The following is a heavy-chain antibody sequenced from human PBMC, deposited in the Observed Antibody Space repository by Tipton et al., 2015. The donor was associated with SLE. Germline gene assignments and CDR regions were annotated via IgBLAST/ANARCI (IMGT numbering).Heavy chain of an antibody. CDR1: GGSFSDYY. J-gene: IGHJ4*02. D-gene: IGHD2-21*01. CDR3: ARLGLGCANCWYYFDH. CDR2: VYHSGST. V-gene: IGHV4-34*11. Sequence: TLSLTCAVYGGSFSDYYWSWIRKPPGKALEWLGDVYHSGSTNPNPSLKSRLSISLDTSKNQFSLRLTSVTAADTAVYYCARLGLGCANCWYYFDHWGQGAPVIVSS.